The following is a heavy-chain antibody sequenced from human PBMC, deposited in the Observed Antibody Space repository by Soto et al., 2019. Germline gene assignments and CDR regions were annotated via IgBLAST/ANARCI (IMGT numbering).Heavy chain of an antibody. J-gene: IGHJ4*02. CDR2: INGNADNS. V-gene: IGHV3-74*01. D-gene: IGHD3-9*01. Sequence: EVQLAESGGGLVLTGGSLRLSCAASGFSFVSYWMHWVRQVPGEGLAWVSRINGNADNSDYADSVKGRFFISRDNSKNTVTLQMNNLTLDDTAVYYCATSFRYFDNWGQGTRVTVSS. CDR1: GFSFVSYW. CDR3: ATSFRYFDN.